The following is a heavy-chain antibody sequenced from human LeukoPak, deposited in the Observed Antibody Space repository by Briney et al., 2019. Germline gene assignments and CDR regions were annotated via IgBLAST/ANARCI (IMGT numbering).Heavy chain of an antibody. V-gene: IGHV4-34*01. J-gene: IGHJ6*03. CDR2: INHSGST. CDR3: ARGRYYDSWSGYRPSSYYYYMDV. D-gene: IGHD3-3*01. Sequence: SETLSLPCAVYGGSFSGYYWSWIRQPPGKGLEGIGEINHSGSTNYNPSLKSRVTISVDTSKNQFSLKLSSVTAADPAVYYCARGRYYDSWSGYRPSSYYYYMDVWGKGTTVTASS. CDR1: GGSFSGYY.